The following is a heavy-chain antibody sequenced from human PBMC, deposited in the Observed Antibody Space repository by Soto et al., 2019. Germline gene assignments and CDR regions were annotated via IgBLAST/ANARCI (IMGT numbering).Heavy chain of an antibody. CDR3: AAVRTSYYDSSH. V-gene: IGHV1-58*01. CDR2: IVVGSGNT. CDR1: GFTFTSSA. D-gene: IGHD3-22*01. Sequence: ASVKVSCKASGFTFTSSAVQWVRQARGQRLEWIGWIVVGSGNTNYAQKFQERVTITRDMSTSTAYMELSSLRSEDTAVYYCAAVRTSYYDSSHWGQGTLVTVSS. J-gene: IGHJ4*02.